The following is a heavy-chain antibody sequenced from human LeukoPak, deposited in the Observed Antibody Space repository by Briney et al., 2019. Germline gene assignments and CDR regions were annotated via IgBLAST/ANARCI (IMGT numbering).Heavy chain of an antibody. V-gene: IGHV3-21*01. D-gene: IGHD3-10*01. CDR1: GFTFSSYA. CDR3: ASIPLLLWFGDAFDI. Sequence: PGGSLRLSCAASGFTFSSYAMSWVRQAPGKGLEWVSSISSSSSYIYYADSVKGRFTISRDNAKNSLYLQMNSLRAEDTAVYYCASIPLLLWFGDAFDIWGQGTMVTVSS. J-gene: IGHJ3*02. CDR2: ISSSSSYI.